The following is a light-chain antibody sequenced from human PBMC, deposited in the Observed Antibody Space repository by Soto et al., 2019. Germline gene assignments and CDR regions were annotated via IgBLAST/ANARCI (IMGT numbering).Light chain of an antibody. CDR1: QSITMY. V-gene: IGKV1-39*01. Sequence: DIQMTQSPSSLSASVGDRVTISCRASQSITMYLNWYQQKPGKAPKLLIFGASWLQTGVPSRFSGSGSGTDFTLTINSLQPEDFAVYYCQQSHNMPYTFGQGTKLEIK. CDR3: QQSHNMPYT. CDR2: GAS. J-gene: IGKJ2*01.